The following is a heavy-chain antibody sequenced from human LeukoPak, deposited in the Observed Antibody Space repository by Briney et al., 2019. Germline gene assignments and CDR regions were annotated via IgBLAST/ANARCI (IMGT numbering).Heavy chain of an antibody. J-gene: IGHJ4*02. CDR1: GYTFTSYG. V-gene: IGHV1-18*01. D-gene: IGHD3-22*01. CDR2: ISAYNGNT. CDR3: ARAPRFVRINYDSSGYYEDY. Sequence: ASVRVSCTASGYTFTSYGISWVRQAPGQGLEWMGWISAYNGNTNYAQKLHGRVTMSTDTSTSIANMKLRSLRSDDTAVYNCARAPRFVRINYDSSGYYEDYWGQGTLVTVSS.